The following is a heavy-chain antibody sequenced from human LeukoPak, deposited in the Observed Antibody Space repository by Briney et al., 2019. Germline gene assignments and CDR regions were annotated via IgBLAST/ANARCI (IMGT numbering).Heavy chain of an antibody. CDR2: IKEDGSEK. V-gene: IGHV3-7*01. J-gene: IGHJ4*02. Sequence: GGSLRLSCAASGFTFRTSWMTWVRQAPGKGLEWVANIKEDGSEKYYVDAVKGRFTVSRDNAKRSLYLQMNILRAEDTAVYYCATGGGYPDYWAQGTLVTVSS. CDR3: ATGGGYPDY. CDR1: GFTFRTSW. D-gene: IGHD5-12*01.